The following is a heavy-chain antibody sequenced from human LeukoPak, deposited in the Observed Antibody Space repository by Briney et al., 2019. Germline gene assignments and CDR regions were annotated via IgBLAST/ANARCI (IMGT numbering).Heavy chain of an antibody. CDR1: GFTFSSYA. D-gene: IGHD2-15*01. J-gene: IGHJ4*02. Sequence: GGSLRLSCAASGFTFSSYAMSWVRQAPGKGLEWVSAISGSGGSTYYADSVKGRFTISRDNSKNTLYLQMNSLRSDDTAVYYCARDKRIVRGGNCSGGSCTDYWGQGTLVTVSS. CDR2: ISGSGGST. CDR3: ARDKRIVRGGNCSGGSCTDY. V-gene: IGHV3-23*01.